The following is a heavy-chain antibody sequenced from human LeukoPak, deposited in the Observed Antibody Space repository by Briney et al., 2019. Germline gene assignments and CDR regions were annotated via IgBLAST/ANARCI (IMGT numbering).Heavy chain of an antibody. CDR3: ARGRNNYGSGGYPSKY. CDR1: GYTFTSYG. Sequence: VASVTVSCKASGYTFTSYGISWVRQVPGQGLEWMGWISPYNGHTKYADKLQGRITMTTDTSTSTAYMELRSLRSDDTAVYSCARGRNNYGSGGYPSKYWGQRSLATVSS. V-gene: IGHV1-18*01. D-gene: IGHD3-10*01. J-gene: IGHJ4*01. CDR2: ISPYNGHT.